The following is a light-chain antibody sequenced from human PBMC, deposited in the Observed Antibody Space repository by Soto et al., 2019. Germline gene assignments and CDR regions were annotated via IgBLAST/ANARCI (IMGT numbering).Light chain of an antibody. V-gene: IGKV3-20*01. CDR2: RAS. Sequence: IVVTQSPGTLSLSPGERATLSCRASQCLXNDYPAWYQQRPGQAPRLLXVRASSRATGSPDRISGSRSVTDFTLPINRLDPEYFAVYYCQQYGSAIWTFGQGTKVDIK. CDR3: QQYGSAIWT. J-gene: IGKJ1*01. CDR1: QCLXNDY.